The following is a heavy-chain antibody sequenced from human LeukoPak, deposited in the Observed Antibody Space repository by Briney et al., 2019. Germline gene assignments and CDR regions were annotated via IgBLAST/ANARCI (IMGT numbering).Heavy chain of an antibody. D-gene: IGHD1-1*01. CDR2: VNYSGST. J-gene: IGHJ4*02. CDR3: ASLPVTTSSNFDY. V-gene: IGHV4-34*01. Sequence: SETLSLTCAVYGASFSDYSWSWIRQPPGKGLEWIGEVNYSGSTKYNPSLKSRVTISVDTSKNQFSLKLSSVTAADTAVYYCASLPVTTSSNFDYWGQGTLVTVSS. CDR1: GASFSDYS.